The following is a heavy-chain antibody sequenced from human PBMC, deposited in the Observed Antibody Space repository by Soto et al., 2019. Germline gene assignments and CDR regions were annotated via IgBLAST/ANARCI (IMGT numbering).Heavy chain of an antibody. CDR3: ARKMPTMIVVVIQNWFDP. CDR1: GGSFSGYY. Sequence: PSETLSLTCAVYGGSFSGYYWSWIRQPPGKGLEWIGEIIHIGSTNYNPSLKSRVTISVDTSKNQFSLKLSSVTAADTALYYYARKMPTMIVVVIQNWFDPWGQGTLVTVSS. D-gene: IGHD3-22*01. J-gene: IGHJ5*02. CDR2: IIHIGST. V-gene: IGHV4-34*12.